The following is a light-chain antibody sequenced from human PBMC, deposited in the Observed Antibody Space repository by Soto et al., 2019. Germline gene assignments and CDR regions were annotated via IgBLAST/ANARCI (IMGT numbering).Light chain of an antibody. Sequence: EIVLTQSPGTLSLSPGERATLSCRASQSVSSTYLAWYQQKPGQAPRLLIYDASRMATGIPDRFSGSGSGTDFTLTISRLEPEDFAVYYCQQYGSSPGLFTFGRGTKVDI. V-gene: IGKV3-20*01. CDR1: QSVSSTY. J-gene: IGKJ3*01. CDR3: QQYGSSPGLFT. CDR2: DAS.